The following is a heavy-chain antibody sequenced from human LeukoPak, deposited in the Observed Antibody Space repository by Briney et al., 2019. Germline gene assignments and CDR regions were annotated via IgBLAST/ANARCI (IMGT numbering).Heavy chain of an antibody. Sequence: GGSLRLSCAASGFTFSSNAMSWVRQAPGEGLEWVSAISSSGGSTYYADSVKGRFTISRDNSKNTLYLQMNSLRAEDTAVYYCAKDLLARGYSYGYFDYWGQGTLVTVSS. CDR3: AKDLLARGYSYGYFDY. CDR1: GFTFSSNA. CDR2: ISSSGGST. J-gene: IGHJ4*02. V-gene: IGHV3-23*01. D-gene: IGHD5-18*01.